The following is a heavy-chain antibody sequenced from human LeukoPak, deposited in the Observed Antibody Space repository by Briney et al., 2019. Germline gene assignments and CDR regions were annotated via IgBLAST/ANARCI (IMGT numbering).Heavy chain of an antibody. CDR1: GGSFSGYY. V-gene: IGHV4-34*01. CDR3: ARGLYYYDSSGYYPLFDY. D-gene: IGHD3-22*01. J-gene: IGHJ4*02. CDR2: INHSGST. Sequence: PSETLSLTCAVYGGSFSGYYWSWLRHPPGKGLVWIGEINHSGSTNYNPPLKSRVTISVDTSKNQCSLKLSSVPAEDTAVYYCARGLYYYDSSGYYPLFDYWGQGTLVTVSS.